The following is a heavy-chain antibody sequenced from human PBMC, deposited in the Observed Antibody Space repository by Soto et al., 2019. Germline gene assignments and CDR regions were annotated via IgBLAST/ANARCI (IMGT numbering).Heavy chain of an antibody. Sequence: GASVKVSCKASGYTFTSYYMHWVRQAPGQGLEWMGIINPSGGSTSYAQKFQGRVTMTRDTSTSTVYMELSSLRSEDTAVYYCARAFTVGGPFGAFDIWGQGTMVTVS. CDR2: INPSGGST. CDR1: GYTFTSYY. CDR3: ARAFTVGGPFGAFDI. D-gene: IGHD4-17*01. V-gene: IGHV1-46*03. J-gene: IGHJ3*02.